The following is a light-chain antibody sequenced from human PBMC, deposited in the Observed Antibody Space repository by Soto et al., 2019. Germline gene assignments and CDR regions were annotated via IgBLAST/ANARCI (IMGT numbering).Light chain of an antibody. CDR3: QQYITLPHT. Sequence: ENVLTQSPGTLSLSPGERATLSCRASQSVTNNFFAWYQQKPGQAPRLLIYGISSRATGIPDRFSGSGSGTDFTLTIGRLEPEDFVVYYCQQYITLPHTFGQGTKLEVK. CDR1: QSVTNNF. V-gene: IGKV3-20*01. J-gene: IGKJ2*01. CDR2: GIS.